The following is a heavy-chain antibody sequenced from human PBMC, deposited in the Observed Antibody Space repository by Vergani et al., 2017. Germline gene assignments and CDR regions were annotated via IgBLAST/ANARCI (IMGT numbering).Heavy chain of an antibody. CDR2: IRYDGINK. Sequence: QVQLVESGGGVVQPGGSLRLSCAASGFSFSSFGMHWVRQAPGKGLEWVTFIRYDGINKYYADSVKGRFTISRDNSKNTVYLQMNSLRTGDTAVYYCAKDGLAYGSGSWYYWGRGTLVTVSS. V-gene: IGHV3-30*02. CDR3: AKDGLAYGSGSWYY. CDR1: GFSFSSFG. D-gene: IGHD3-10*01. J-gene: IGHJ4*02.